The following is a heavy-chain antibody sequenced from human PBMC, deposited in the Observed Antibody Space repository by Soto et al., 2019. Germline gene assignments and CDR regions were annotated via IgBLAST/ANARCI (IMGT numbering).Heavy chain of an antibody. Sequence: SETLSLTCTVSGGSISSGDYYWSWIRQPPGKGLEWIGYIYYSGSTYYNPSLKSRVTTSVDTSKNQFSLKLSSVTAADTAVYYCASLSIAARPSDYWGQGTLVTVSS. CDR2: IYYSGST. V-gene: IGHV4-30-4*01. J-gene: IGHJ4*02. CDR1: GGSISSGDYY. D-gene: IGHD6-6*01. CDR3: ASLSIAARPSDY.